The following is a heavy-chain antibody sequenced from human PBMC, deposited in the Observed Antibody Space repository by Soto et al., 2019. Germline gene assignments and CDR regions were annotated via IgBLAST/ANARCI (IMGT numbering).Heavy chain of an antibody. D-gene: IGHD1-1*01. CDR2: IIPIFGTA. Sequence: QVQLVQSGAEVKKPGSSVKVSCKASGGTFSSYAISWVRQAPGQGLEWMGGIIPIFGTADYAQKFQGRVTITADESTSTDYMELSSRRSEDTAVYYCASMLDHYYFDYWGQGTLVTVSS. CDR1: GGTFSSYA. CDR3: ASMLDHYYFDY. V-gene: IGHV1-69*12. J-gene: IGHJ4*02.